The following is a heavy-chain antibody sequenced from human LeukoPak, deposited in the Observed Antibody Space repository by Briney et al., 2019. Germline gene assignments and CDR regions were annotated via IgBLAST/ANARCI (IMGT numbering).Heavy chain of an antibody. CDR1: GFTFSSHE. D-gene: IGHD6-13*01. CDR3: ARDAGSSWYWGALDM. V-gene: IGHV3-48*03. Sequence: PGGSLRLSCAASGFTFSSHEMNWVRQAPGKGLEWVSYISARSTIIYYADSVKGRFTVSRDEAKNSMYLQMNSLRDEDTAIYYCARDAGSSWYWGALDMWGQGTVVIVSS. J-gene: IGHJ3*02. CDR2: ISARSTII.